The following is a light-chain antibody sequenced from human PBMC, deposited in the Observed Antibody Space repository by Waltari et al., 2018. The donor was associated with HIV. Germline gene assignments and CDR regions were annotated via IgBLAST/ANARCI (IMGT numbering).Light chain of an antibody. J-gene: IGLJ3*02. CDR2: KDP. CDR3: LSADTSVTWV. V-gene: IGLV3-25*03. Sequence: SYELTQPPSVAVSPGQTARITCSGDALPKQYAYWYQQKPGQAPGLVIYKDPERPSGIPERFSGSSSGTTVTLTISGVQAEDDADYYCLSADTSVTWVFGGGTKLTVL. CDR1: ALPKQY.